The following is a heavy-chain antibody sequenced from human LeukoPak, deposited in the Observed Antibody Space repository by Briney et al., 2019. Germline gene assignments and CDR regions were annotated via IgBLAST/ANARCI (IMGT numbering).Heavy chain of an antibody. V-gene: IGHV4-61*08. J-gene: IGHJ4*02. CDR1: GGSVSSGGSY. CDR3: ARLGLMARPGSGYYYAFDY. D-gene: IGHD3-22*01. Sequence: PSETLSLTCTVSGGSVSSGGSYWSWIRRPPGKGLEWIAYIYDSGTTNYNPSLKSRVTISRDTSKNQFSLKLNSVTAADTAVYYCARLGLMARPGSGYYYAFDYWGQGTLVTVSS. CDR2: IYDSGTT.